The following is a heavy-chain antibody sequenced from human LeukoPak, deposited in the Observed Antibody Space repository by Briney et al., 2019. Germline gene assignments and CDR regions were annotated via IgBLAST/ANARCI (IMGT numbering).Heavy chain of an antibody. D-gene: IGHD3-22*01. V-gene: IGHV4-59*06. CDR3: ARARPKYYYDSSGYSPAAFDY. CDR1: GGSFSGYY. J-gene: IGHJ4*02. Sequence: SETLSLTCAVYGGSFSGYYWSWIRQPPGKGLEWIGYIYYSGSTYYNPSLKSRVTISVDTSKNQFSLKLSSVTAADTAVYYCARARPKYYYDSSGYSPAAFDYWGQGTLVTVSS. CDR2: IYYSGST.